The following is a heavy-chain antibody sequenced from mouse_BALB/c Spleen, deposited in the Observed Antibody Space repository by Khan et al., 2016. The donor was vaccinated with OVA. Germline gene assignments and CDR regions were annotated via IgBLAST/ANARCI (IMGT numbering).Heavy chain of an antibody. D-gene: IGHD2-4*01. J-gene: IGHJ1*03. CDR3: TRHQATMITTSCYIDV. CDR1: GFAFSSYD. CDR2: ISRGGGSI. Sequence: EVELVESGGALVKPGGSLKLSCAASGFAFSSYDMSWVCQSPVKRLAWVAHISRGGGSIYFPDTVKGRFTISRDNAKNTLYLQMGSLKSEDTAINCCTRHQATMITTSCYIDVWGTGATLSVS. V-gene: IGHV5-12-1*01.